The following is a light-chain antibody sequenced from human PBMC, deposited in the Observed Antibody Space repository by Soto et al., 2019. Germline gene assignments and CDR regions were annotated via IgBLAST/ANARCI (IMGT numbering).Light chain of an antibody. Sequence: QSVLTQPASVSGSPGQSITISCTGTSSDVGSYNLVSWYQQHPGKAPKLMIYEDTKRPSGVSYRFSGSKSGNTASLTISGLQAEDEADYYCCSYAGSNTFVFGSGTKLTVL. J-gene: IGLJ1*01. V-gene: IGLV2-23*01. CDR3: CSYAGSNTFV. CDR2: EDT. CDR1: SSDVGSYNL.